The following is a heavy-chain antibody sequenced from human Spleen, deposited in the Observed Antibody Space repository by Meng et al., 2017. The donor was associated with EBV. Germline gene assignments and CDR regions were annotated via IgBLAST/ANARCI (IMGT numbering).Heavy chain of an antibody. CDR3: ARVRVVSATYYYYYAMDV. CDR2: IYHSGST. V-gene: IGHV4-4*02. Sequence: QLQQQEEGPRLGDPSGPPPLTAASSAGSISSSNGWSWVRHPPGKGLEWIWEIYHSGSTNYNPSLKSRVTISGDTSKNQFSLKLTSVTAADTAVYYCARVRVVSATYYYYYAMDVWGQGTTVTVSS. CDR1: AGSISSSNG. J-gene: IGHJ6*02. D-gene: IGHD2-21*01.